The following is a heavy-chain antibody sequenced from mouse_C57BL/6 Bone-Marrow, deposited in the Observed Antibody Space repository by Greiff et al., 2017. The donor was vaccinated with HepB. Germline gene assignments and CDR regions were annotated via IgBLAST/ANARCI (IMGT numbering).Heavy chain of an antibody. V-gene: IGHV5-12*01. Sequence: EVMLVESGGGLVQPGGSLKLSCAASGFTFSDYYMYWVRQTPEKRLEWVAYISNGGGSTYYPDTVKGRFTISRDNAKNTLYLQMSRLKSEDTAMYYCARHFYFDYWGQGTTLTVAS. CDR2: ISNGGGST. J-gene: IGHJ2*01. CDR1: GFTFSDYY. CDR3: ARHFYFDY.